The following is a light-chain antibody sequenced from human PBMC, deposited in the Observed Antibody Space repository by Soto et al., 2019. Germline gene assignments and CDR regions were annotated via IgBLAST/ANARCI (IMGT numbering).Light chain of an antibody. V-gene: IGLV2-11*01. J-gene: IGLJ2*01. Sequence: QSALTQPRSVSESPGQSVTISCTGTSSDVGGYNYVSWYQQHPDKVPKLMIYDVSKRPSGVPDRFSGSKSGNTASLTISGLQAEDEADYYCCSYAGSNTLIFGGGTQLTVL. CDR1: SSDVGGYNY. CDR3: CSYAGSNTLI. CDR2: DVS.